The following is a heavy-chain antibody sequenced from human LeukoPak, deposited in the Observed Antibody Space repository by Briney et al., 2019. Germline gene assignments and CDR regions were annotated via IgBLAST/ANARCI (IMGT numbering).Heavy chain of an antibody. CDR1: GGSIASSYW. V-gene: IGHV4-4*02. CDR2: IYHSGST. Sequence: KTSETLSLTCTVSGGSIASSYWWTWVRQPPGKGLEWIGEIYHSGSTNYNPSLRSRVTISVDKSDNQFSLKLNSMTAADTAVYYCARNAGNSDVDYWGQGTLVTVSS. D-gene: IGHD4-23*01. J-gene: IGHJ4*02. CDR3: ARNAGNSDVDY.